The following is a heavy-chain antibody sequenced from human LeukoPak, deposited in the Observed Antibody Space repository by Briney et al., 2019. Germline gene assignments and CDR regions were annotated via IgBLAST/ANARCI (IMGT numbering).Heavy chain of an antibody. Sequence: GASVKVSCKASGYTFTGYYMHWVRQAPGQGLEWMGWINPNSGGTNYAQKFQGRVTMTRDTSISTAYMELSRLRSEDTAVYYCARVKSYYYDTSDKDAFDIWSQGTMVTVSS. V-gene: IGHV1-2*02. J-gene: IGHJ3*02. D-gene: IGHD3-22*01. CDR1: GYTFTGYY. CDR2: INPNSGGT. CDR3: ARVKSYYYDTSDKDAFDI.